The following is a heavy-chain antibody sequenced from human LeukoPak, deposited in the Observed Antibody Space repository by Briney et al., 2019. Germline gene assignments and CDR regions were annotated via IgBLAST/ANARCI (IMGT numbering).Heavy chain of an antibody. J-gene: IGHJ4*02. V-gene: IGHV4-59*01. CDR1: GGSISSYF. D-gene: IGHD3-22*01. CDR3: ARWASSSAYYY. CDR2: IYYSGST. Sequence: SETLSLTCTISGGSISSYFWSWIRQPPGKGLEWIGYIYYSGSTNYNPSLKSRVTISVDTSKNQFSLKLSSVTAADTAVYYCARWASSSAYYYWGQGTLVTASS.